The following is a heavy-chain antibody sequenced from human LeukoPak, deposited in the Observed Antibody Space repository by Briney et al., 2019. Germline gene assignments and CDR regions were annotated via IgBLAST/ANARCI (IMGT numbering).Heavy chain of an antibody. V-gene: IGHV3-23*01. CDR1: GFTFSSYA. Sequence: GGSLRLSCAASGFTFSSYAMSWVRQAPGEGLEWVSAISGSGGSTYYVDSVKGRFTISRDNSKNTLYLQMNSLRAEDTAVYYCAKDPNSGGYYFYFGYWGQGTLVTVSS. CDR3: AKDPNSGGYYFYFGY. CDR2: ISGSGGST. J-gene: IGHJ4*02. D-gene: IGHD1-26*01.